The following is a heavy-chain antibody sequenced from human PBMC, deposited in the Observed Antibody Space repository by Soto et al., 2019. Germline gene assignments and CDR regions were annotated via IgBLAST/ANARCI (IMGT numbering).Heavy chain of an antibody. D-gene: IGHD6-13*01. CDR2: ITGSGGGT. CDR1: GFTFSNYA. V-gene: IGHV3-23*01. CDR3: AKRPLTAAGFEY. J-gene: IGHJ4*02. Sequence: EVQLLESGGGLVQPGGSLRLSCAASGFTFSNYAMTWVRQAPGKGLEWVSVITGSGGGTYFVYSVKGRITISRDNSKNTVYLQRISLRAEDTAVYNCAKRPLTAAGFEYWGQGKLVTVTS.